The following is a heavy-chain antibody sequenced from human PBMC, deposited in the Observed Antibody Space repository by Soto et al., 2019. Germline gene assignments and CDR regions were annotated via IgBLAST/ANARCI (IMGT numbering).Heavy chain of an antibody. Sequence: EVHLVESGGGLVQPGGSLRLSCAASGFSFRSSWMSWVRQAPGKGLQWVANINQDGSANYYAASVGGRFTISRDNADNSLYLQMNSLRAEDTALYYCAREDWYYFDYWGQGTLVTVSS. J-gene: IGHJ4*02. V-gene: IGHV3-7*03. D-gene: IGHD3-9*01. CDR3: AREDWYYFDY. CDR1: GFSFRSSW. CDR2: INQDGSAN.